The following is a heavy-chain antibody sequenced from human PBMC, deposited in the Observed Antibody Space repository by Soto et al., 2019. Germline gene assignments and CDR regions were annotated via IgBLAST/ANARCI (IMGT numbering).Heavy chain of an antibody. J-gene: IGHJ6*02. CDR2: ISSSSSYT. V-gene: IGHV3-11*05. CDR3: ARMASVQAVVDLFFYYGMDV. Sequence: QVQLVESGGGLVKPGGSLRLSCAASGFTFSDYYMSWIRQAPGKGLEGVSYISSSSSYTNYADSVKGRFTISRDNAKNSLYLQMNSLRAEDTAVYYCARMASVQAVVDLFFYYGMDVWGQGTTVTVSS. CDR1: GFTFSDYY. D-gene: IGHD6-19*01.